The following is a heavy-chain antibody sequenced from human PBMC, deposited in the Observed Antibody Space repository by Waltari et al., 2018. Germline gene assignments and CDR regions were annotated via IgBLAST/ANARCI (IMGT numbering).Heavy chain of an antibody. J-gene: IGHJ4*02. D-gene: IGHD6-19*01. CDR3: ARSANMGSGWYDFDY. CDR1: GYTFTSYA. CDR2: MNPNSGNT. Sequence: QVQLVQSGAEVKKPGASVKVSCTASGYTFTSYALNWVRQTTGQGLEWRGWMNPNSGNTGYAQKFQGRVTMTRNTSISTAYMELSSLRSEDTAVYYCARSANMGSGWYDFDYWGQGTLVTVSS. V-gene: IGHV1-8*01.